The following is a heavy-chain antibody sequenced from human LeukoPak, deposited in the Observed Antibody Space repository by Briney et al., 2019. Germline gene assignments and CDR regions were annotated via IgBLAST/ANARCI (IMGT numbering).Heavy chain of an antibody. CDR1: GFTFSSYS. CDR3: ARDDIVVVPAAIESPWFDP. V-gene: IGHV3-21*01. J-gene: IGHJ5*02. Sequence: GGSLRLSCAASGFTFSSYSMNWVRQAPGKGLEWVSSISSSSSYIYYADSVKGRSTISRDNAKNSLYLQMNSLRAEDTAVYYCARDDIVVVPAAIESPWFDPWGQGTLVTVSS. CDR2: ISSSSSYI. D-gene: IGHD2-2*01.